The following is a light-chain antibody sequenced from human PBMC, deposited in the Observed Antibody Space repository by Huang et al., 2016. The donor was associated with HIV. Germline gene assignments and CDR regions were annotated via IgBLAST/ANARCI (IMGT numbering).Light chain of an antibody. CDR1: QSVTSN. CDR3: QHYNNWPWWT. CDR2: SAS. V-gene: IGKV3-15*01. Sequence: EVVMTQSPAILSVSPGERATLSCRASQSVTSNLAWYQQNTGQAPRLLSYSASTRATGIPARFSGSGSGTEFTLTISSLQSEDFAVYYCQHYNNWPWWTFGQGTKVEIK. J-gene: IGKJ1*01.